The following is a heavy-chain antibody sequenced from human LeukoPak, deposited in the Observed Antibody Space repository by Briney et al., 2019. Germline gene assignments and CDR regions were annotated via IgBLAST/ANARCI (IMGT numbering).Heavy chain of an antibody. D-gene: IGHD5-18*01. CDR3: AREGDTVGFDY. J-gene: IGHJ4*02. CDR1: GGTFSSYA. V-gene: IGHV1-69*01. Sequence: SVKVSCKASGGTFSSYAISWVRQAPGQGPEWMGGIIPIFGTANYAQKFQGRVTIIADESSSTAYMELSSLRSEDTAVYYCAREGDTVGFDYWGQGTLVTVSS. CDR2: IIPIFGTA.